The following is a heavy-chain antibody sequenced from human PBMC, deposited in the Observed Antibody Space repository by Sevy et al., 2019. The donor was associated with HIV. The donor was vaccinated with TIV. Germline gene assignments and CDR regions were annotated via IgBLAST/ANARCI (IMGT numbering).Heavy chain of an antibody. CDR2: ISASGGST. CDR3: AKEEFSCYDFGS. D-gene: IGHD5-12*01. V-gene: IGHV3-23*01. CDR1: ALTFSSYV. J-gene: IGHJ5*01. Sequence: GESLKISCTASALTFSSYVMSWVRQAPGKGLDWVSTISASGGSTYYADSVKGRFTISRDNSNQKVYLQMNSLTADDTAVYYCAKEEFSCYDFGSWGQGTLVTVSS.